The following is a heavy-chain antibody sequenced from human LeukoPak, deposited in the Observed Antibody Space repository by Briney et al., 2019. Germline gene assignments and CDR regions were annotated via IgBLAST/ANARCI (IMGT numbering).Heavy chain of an antibody. Sequence: SVKVSCKASGGTFSSYATSWVRQAPGQGLEWMGRIIPIFGIANYAQKFQSRVTITADKSTSTAYMELSSLRSEDTAVYYCARDLNSGSYYGYWGQGTLVTVSS. CDR2: IIPIFGIA. CDR3: ARDLNSGSYYGY. J-gene: IGHJ4*02. CDR1: GGTFSSYA. D-gene: IGHD1-26*01. V-gene: IGHV1-69*04.